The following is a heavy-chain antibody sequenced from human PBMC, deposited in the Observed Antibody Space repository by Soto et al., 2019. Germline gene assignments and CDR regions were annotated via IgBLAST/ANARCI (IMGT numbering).Heavy chain of an antibody. CDR3: ARVLYDILTGYSPIDY. D-gene: IGHD3-9*01. CDR2: ISSSSSTI. CDR1: GFTFSSYG. J-gene: IGHJ4*02. Sequence: PGGSLRLSCVGSGFTFSSYGMNWVRQGPGKGLEWVSYISSSSSTIYYADSVKGRFTISRDNAKNSLYLQMNSLRAEDTAVYYCARVLYDILTGYSPIDYWGQGTLVTVSS. V-gene: IGHV3-48*01.